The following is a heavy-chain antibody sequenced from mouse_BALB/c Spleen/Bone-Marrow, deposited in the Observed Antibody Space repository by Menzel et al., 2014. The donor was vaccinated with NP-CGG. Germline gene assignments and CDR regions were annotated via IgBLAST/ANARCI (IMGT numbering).Heavy chain of an antibody. Sequence: EVKVVESGGGLVQPGGSRKLSCAASGFTFSSFGMHWGRQAPEKGLEWVAYISSGSSTIYYADTVKGRFTISSDNPKNHLFLLMTSLKSENAAMCYCARDEECAMDFWGQGTSVTISS. CDR2: ISSGSSTI. CDR1: GFTFSSFG. CDR3: ARDEECAMDF. V-gene: IGHV5-17*02. J-gene: IGHJ4*01.